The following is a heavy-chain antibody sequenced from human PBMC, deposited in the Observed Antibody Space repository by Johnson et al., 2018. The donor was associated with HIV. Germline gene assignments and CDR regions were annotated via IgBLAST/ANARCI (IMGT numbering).Heavy chain of an antibody. D-gene: IGHD6-13*01. CDR3: AKVAVATAAGGVALDV. J-gene: IGHJ3*01. CDR1: GFSFDDFG. V-gene: IGHV3-20*01. CDR2: INWNGGTT. Sequence: VQLVESGGVVVQPGGSLRLSCAASGFSFDDFGMSWVRQAPGKGLEWVSGINWNGGTTDYADSVKGRFTISRDNAKNSLYLQMNSLRVEDTAVYHCAKVAVATAAGGVALDVWGPGTMVTVSS.